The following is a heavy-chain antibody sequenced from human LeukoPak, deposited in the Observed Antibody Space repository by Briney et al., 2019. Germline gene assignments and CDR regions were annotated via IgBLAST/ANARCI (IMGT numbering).Heavy chain of an antibody. Sequence: GGSLRLSCAASGFTFSDYYMSWIRQAPGKGLKWVSYISSSSSYTNYADSVKGRFTISRDNAKNSLYLQMNSLRAEDTAVYYCARDFPYGSGSYYYYYGMDVWGKGTTVTVSS. CDR3: ARDFPYGSGSYYYYYGMDV. J-gene: IGHJ6*04. CDR1: GFTFSDYY. CDR2: ISSSSSYT. D-gene: IGHD3-10*01. V-gene: IGHV3-11*06.